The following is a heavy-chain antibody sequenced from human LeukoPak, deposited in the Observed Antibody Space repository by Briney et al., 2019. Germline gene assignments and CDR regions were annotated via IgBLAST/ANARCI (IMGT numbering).Heavy chain of an antibody. J-gene: IGHJ6*02. CDR3: ARDSYDILNADIPNYYYGMDV. CDR2: ISAKNGNT. CDR1: RYTFTSYG. V-gene: IGHV1-18*01. Sequence: ASVKVSCKASRYTFTSYGISWVRQAPGQGLEWMGWISAKNGNTNYAQKFQGRVTLTTDTSTSTAYMELRSLRSDDTAVFYCARDSYDILNADIPNYYYGMDVWGQGTTVTVSS. D-gene: IGHD3-9*01.